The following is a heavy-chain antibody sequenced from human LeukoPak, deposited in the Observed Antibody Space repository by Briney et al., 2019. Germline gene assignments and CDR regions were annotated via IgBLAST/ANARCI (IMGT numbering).Heavy chain of an antibody. CDR3: AREERGYHLILRKDQYYYMDV. Sequence: GGSLRLSCAASGFTFRTSGMNWVRQAPGKGLEWVSYISSSGTTISYAQSVKGRFTITRDNAQNSLTLHMNTLRADDTAVYYCAREERGYHLILRKDQYYYMDVWGKGTTVTVSS. CDR2: ISSSGTTI. CDR1: GFTFRTSG. D-gene: IGHD5-12*01. J-gene: IGHJ6*03. V-gene: IGHV3-48*01.